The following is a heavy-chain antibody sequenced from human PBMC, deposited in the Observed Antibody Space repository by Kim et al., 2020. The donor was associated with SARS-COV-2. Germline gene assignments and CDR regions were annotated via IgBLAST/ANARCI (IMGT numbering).Heavy chain of an antibody. D-gene: IGHD6-19*01. Sequence: GGSLRLSCAASGFPFTRYAMSWVRQAPGRGLEWVASSSGSGGTSYYGHFMRGRFTISRDTSKNILYLQMNSLTVEDTAVYYCAKDLSSVARGFDPWGQGT. CDR1: GFPFTRYA. J-gene: IGHJ5*02. V-gene: IGHV3-23*01. CDR3: AKDLSSVARGFDP. CDR2: SSGSGGTS.